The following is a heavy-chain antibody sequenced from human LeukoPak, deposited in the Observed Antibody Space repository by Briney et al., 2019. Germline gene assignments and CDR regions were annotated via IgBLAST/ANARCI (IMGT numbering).Heavy chain of an antibody. V-gene: IGHV3-48*01. Sequence: PGGSLRLSCAASGFTFSRYAMSWVRQAPGKGLEWVSYITRNSNDIYYADSVKGRFTISRDNAKNSLYLQMNNLRAEDTAVYYCAKTLLDSSGYYYAGSDYWGQGILVTVST. D-gene: IGHD3-22*01. CDR2: ITRNSNDI. CDR3: AKTLLDSSGYYYAGSDY. CDR1: GFTFSRYA. J-gene: IGHJ4*02.